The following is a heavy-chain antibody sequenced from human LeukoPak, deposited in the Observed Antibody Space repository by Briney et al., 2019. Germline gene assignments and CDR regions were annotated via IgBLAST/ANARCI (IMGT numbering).Heavy chain of an antibody. CDR2: ISSSGSTI. Sequence: PGGSLRLSCAASGFTFSSYEMNWVRQAPGKGLEWVSYISSSGSTIYYADSVNGRFTISRDNAKNSLYLQMNSLRAEDTAVYYCELGDSSSWYEGDYFDYWGQGTLVTVSS. V-gene: IGHV3-48*03. J-gene: IGHJ4*02. D-gene: IGHD6-13*01. CDR1: GFTFSSYE. CDR3: ELGDSSSWYEGDYFDY.